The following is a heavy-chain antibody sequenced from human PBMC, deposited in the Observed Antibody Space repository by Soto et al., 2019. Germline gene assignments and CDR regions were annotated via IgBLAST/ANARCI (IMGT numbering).Heavy chain of an antibody. CDR3: ARTYYYGSGSYKKWFDP. CDR2: IYYSGST. CDR1: GGSISSSSYY. J-gene: IGHJ5*02. D-gene: IGHD3-10*01. V-gene: IGHV4-39*01. Sequence: QLQLQESGPGLVKPSETLSLTCTVSGGSISSSSYYWGWIRQPPGKGLEWIGSIYYSGSTYYNPSLKSRVTIAVDTSKNQCSLKLSSVTAADTAVYYWARTYYYGSGSYKKWFDPWGQGTLVTVSS.